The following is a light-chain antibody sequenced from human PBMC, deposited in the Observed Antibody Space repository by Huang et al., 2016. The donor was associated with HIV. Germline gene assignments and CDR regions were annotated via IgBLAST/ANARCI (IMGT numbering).Light chain of an antibody. CDR3: QQYNDWPPLT. J-gene: IGKJ4*02. CDR2: GAS. V-gene: IGKV3-15*01. CDR1: PRVNSA. Sequence: EIEMTQSPAILSVSPGARATLPCRASPRVNSALAWSLEKPGQAPRLLIYGASTRAIGIPAKFNGNGSGTEFRLSISNLQSDDFGVYYCQQYNDWPPLTFGGGTKVEI.